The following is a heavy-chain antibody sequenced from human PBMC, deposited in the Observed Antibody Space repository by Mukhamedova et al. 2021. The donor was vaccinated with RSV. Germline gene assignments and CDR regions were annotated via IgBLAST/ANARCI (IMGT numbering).Heavy chain of an antibody. CDR3: AGHKAYSQGT. CDR2: ISPSGGP. Sequence: GGSFSSNYWSWIRRPPGKGLEWIGQISPSGGPTYNPSPESRVTISVDTSKNQLSLNLVSVTAADSAVYYCAGHKAYSQGTWSQGTMV. J-gene: IGHJ3*01. CDR1: GGSFSSNY. D-gene: IGHD2-21*01. V-gene: IGHV4-34*01.